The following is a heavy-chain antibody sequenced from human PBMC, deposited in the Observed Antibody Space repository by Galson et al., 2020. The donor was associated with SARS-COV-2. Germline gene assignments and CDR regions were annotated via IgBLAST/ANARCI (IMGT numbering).Heavy chain of an antibody. D-gene: IGHD1-26*01. CDR1: GYTFTSYA. J-gene: IGHJ6*02. CDR2: INAGNGNT. V-gene: IGHV1-3*01. Sequence: ASVKVSCKASGYTFTSYAMHWVRQAPGQRLEWMGWINAGNGNTKYSQKFQGRVTITRDTSASTAYMELSSLRSEDTAVYYCARTGISGSYIGDQDDYGMDVWGQGTTVTVSS. CDR3: ARTGISGSYIGDQDDYGMDV.